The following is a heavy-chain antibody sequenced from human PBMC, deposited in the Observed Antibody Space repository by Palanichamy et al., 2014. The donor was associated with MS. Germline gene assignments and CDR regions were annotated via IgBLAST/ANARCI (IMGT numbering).Heavy chain of an antibody. CDR1: GFTFSGYW. D-gene: IGHD6-13*01. CDR2: TDNDGSAT. CDR3: ARDQTPGYFDY. V-gene: IGHV3-74*01. J-gene: IGHJ4*02. Sequence: EVQLVESGGDLVQPGGSLRLSCAASGFTFSGYWMHWVRQAPGKGLVWVARTDNDGSATSYADSVKGRFTASRDNAKNTLYLEMNSLSAEDTAVYYCARDQTPGYFDYWGQGTLVTVSS.